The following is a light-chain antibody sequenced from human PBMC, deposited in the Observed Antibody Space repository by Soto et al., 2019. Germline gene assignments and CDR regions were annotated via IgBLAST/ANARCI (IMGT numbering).Light chain of an antibody. Sequence: QAVVTQEPSLTVSPGGTVTLNCASSTGAVTSGYYPNWFQQKPGQAPRALIYGTINKQSWTPARFSGSLLGGKAALTLSGVQPEDEADYYCLLYYGGAVVFGGGTKVTVL. CDR1: TGAVTSGYY. V-gene: IGLV7-43*01. CDR3: LLYYGGAVV. CDR2: GTI. J-gene: IGLJ2*01.